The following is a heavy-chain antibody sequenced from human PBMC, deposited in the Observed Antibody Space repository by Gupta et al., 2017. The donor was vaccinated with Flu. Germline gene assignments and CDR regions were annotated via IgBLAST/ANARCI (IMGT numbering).Heavy chain of an antibody. CDR2: VYHTGTT. J-gene: IGHJ5*02. Sequence: PGKGLEWIGHVYHTGTTYYNPSLKDRVTISIDTSKNEFSLELNPVTAADTAVYYCARQSFTTVTFVPFTPWGRGTLVTVSS. D-gene: IGHD4-17*01. CDR3: ARQSFTTVTFVPFTP. V-gene: IGHV4-39*01.